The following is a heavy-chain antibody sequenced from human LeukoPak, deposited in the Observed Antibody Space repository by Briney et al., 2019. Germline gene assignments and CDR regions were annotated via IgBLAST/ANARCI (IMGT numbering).Heavy chain of an antibody. CDR1: GFNFGAYA. CDR3: AKDRALYCSGGSCYSEWFDP. CDR2: INGLGGST. Sequence: PGGSLRLSCAASGFNFGAYAMSWVRQAPGGGLEWVSAINGLGGSTYSADSVKGRFTISRDNSKNTLYLQMNSLRAEDTAVYYCAKDRALYCSGGSCYSEWFDPWGQGTLVTVSS. V-gene: IGHV3-23*01. D-gene: IGHD2-15*01. J-gene: IGHJ5*02.